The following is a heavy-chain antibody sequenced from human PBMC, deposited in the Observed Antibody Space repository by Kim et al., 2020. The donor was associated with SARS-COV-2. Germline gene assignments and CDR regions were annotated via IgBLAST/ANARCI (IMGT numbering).Heavy chain of an antibody. Sequence: GGSLRLSCAASGFTFSSYAMSWVRQAPGKGLEWVSAISGSGGSTYYADSVKGRFTISRDNSKNTLYLQMNSLRAEDTAVYYCAKAYSEGYYDILTGGYFDLWGRGTLVTVSS. J-gene: IGHJ2*01. D-gene: IGHD3-9*01. CDR2: ISGSGGST. V-gene: IGHV3-23*01. CDR3: AKAYSEGYYDILTGGYFDL. CDR1: GFTFSSYA.